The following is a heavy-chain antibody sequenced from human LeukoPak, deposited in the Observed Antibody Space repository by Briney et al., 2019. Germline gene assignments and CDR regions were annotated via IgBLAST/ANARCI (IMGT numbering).Heavy chain of an antibody. J-gene: IGHJ5*02. CDR1: GYSISSGYY. CDR2: IYHSGST. CDR3: ARAGSGRGPTLNWFDP. V-gene: IGHV4-38-2*02. Sequence: SETLSLTCTASGYSISSGYYWGWIRQPPGKGLEWIGSIYHSGSTYYNPSLKSRVTISVDTSKNQFSLKLSSVTAADTAVYYCARAGSGRGPTLNWFDPWGQGTLVTVSS. D-gene: IGHD1-26*01.